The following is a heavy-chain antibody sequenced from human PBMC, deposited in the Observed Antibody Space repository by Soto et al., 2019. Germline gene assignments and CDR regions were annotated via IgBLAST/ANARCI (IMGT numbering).Heavy chain of an antibody. Sequence: GGSLRLSCAASGFTFSSYAMSWVRQAPGKGLEWVSAISGSGGSTYYADSVKGRFTISRDNSKNTLYLQMNSLRAEDTAVYYCAKDKSTARVVSYDAFDIWGQGTMVTVSS. CDR3: AKDKSTARVVSYDAFDI. D-gene: IGHD5-18*01. CDR2: ISGSGGST. J-gene: IGHJ3*02. CDR1: GFTFSSYA. V-gene: IGHV3-23*01.